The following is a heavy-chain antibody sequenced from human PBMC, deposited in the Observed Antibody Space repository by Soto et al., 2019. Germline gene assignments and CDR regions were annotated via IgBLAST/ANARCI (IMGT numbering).Heavy chain of an antibody. CDR2: IYSGGDT. J-gene: IGHJ5*02. Sequence: GGSLRLSCAASGFTFRSNYMTWVRQAPGKGLEWVSIIYSGGDTYYADSVKGRFTISRDNSKNTLYLQMNSLTAEDTAVYYCARAAYSSGWFWFDPWGQGTLVTVSS. D-gene: IGHD6-19*01. CDR1: GFTFRSNY. CDR3: ARAAYSSGWFWFDP. V-gene: IGHV3-66*01.